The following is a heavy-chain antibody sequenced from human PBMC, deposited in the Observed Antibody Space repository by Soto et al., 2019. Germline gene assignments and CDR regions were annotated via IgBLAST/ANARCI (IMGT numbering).Heavy chain of an antibody. CDR2: ISIRGGDE. V-gene: IGHV3-30*03. CDR1: GFTFSSYA. D-gene: IGHD6-6*01. Sequence: GGSLRLSCAASGFTFSSYAMHWARQSPGKGLEWVTVISIRGGDEYYAESVRGRFTISRDDSKNTLYLQMDSLRVEDTAVYYCARGTIVARQHLDYWGQGTLVTVSS. CDR3: ARGTIVARQHLDY. J-gene: IGHJ4*02.